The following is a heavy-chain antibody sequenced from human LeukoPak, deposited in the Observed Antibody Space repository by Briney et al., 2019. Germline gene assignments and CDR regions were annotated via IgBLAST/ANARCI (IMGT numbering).Heavy chain of an antibody. V-gene: IGHV3-23*01. CDR2: ISASGGST. J-gene: IGHJ4*02. CDR1: GFTFSSYA. D-gene: IGHD2-2*01. CDR3: AKVTSCCFFTHFDY. Sequence: AGGSLRLSCAASGFTFSSYAMSWVRQAPGKGLEWVSAISASGGSTYYADSVKGRFTISRDNSKNTLYLQMNSLRAEDTAVYYCAKVTSCCFFTHFDYWGQGTLVTVSS.